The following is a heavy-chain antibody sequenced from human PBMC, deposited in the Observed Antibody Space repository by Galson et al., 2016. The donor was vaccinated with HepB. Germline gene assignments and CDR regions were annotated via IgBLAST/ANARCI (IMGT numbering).Heavy chain of an antibody. Sequence: SLRLSCAASGFTVSSNCMSWVRQASGKGLEWVSPICDGGSAYYTDSVKARFTISRDNSKNTLYLQMNNLRPEDTAVYFCARDPPGVPDFALDVWGQGTTVTVSS. CDR1: GFTVSSNC. V-gene: IGHV3-66*01. CDR3: ARDPPGVPDFALDV. CDR2: ICDGGSA. D-gene: IGHD3-10*01. J-gene: IGHJ6*02.